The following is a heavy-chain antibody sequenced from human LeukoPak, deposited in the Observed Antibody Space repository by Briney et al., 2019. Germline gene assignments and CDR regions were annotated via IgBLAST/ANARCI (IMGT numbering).Heavy chain of an antibody. V-gene: IGHV3-64*02. Sequence: GESLRLSCAASGFIVSMYAMHWVRQAPGKGLEYVSAISGNGRTTYYADSVRGRFTISKDNFKNTLYLHMGSLRAEDTAIYYCARRLGELKNYMDVWGKGTTVSVSS. CDR2: ISGNGRTT. D-gene: IGHD3-10*01. CDR3: ARRLGELKNYMDV. J-gene: IGHJ6*03. CDR1: GFIVSMYA.